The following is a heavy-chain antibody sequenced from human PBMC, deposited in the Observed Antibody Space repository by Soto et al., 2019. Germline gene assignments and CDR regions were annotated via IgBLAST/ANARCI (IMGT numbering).Heavy chain of an antibody. CDR3: ARGPGGYCSGSSCYVDSN. J-gene: IGHJ4*02. D-gene: IGHD2-2*03. V-gene: IGHV1-3*01. Sequence: QVQLVQSGAEVKKSGASVKVSCKTSGYTFTSYAMHWVRQAPGQRLEWMGWINVANGETKYSQKFRGRAPIASDQAGSTAYMSLRRLTVEDTAEYYAARGPGGYCSGSSCYVDSNWGQGTLVTVSS. CDR1: GYTFTSYA. CDR2: INVANGET.